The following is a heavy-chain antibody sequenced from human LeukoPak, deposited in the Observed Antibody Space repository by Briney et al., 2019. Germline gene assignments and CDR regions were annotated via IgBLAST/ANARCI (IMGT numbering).Heavy chain of an antibody. V-gene: IGHV4-59*01. J-gene: IGHJ4*02. CDR2: IYYSGST. Sequence: SETLSLTCTVSGGSISSYYWSWIRQPPGKGLEWIGYIYYSGSTSYNPSLKSRVTISVDTSKNQFSLKLSSVTAADTAVYYCAGSRDGYNYVWGQGTLVTVSS. CDR3: AGSRDGYNYV. CDR1: GGSISSYY. D-gene: IGHD5-24*01.